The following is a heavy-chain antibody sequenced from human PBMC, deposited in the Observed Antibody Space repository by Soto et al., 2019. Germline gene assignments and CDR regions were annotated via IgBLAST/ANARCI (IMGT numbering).Heavy chain of an antibody. CDR1: GYTLTELS. D-gene: IGHD1-26*01. CDR3: ATDDARGIPGSYLLYYFDY. V-gene: IGHV1-24*01. J-gene: IGHJ4*02. Sequence: ASGKVSCKVSGYTLTELSMHWVRQAPGKGLEWMGGFDPEDGETIYAQKFQGRVTMTEDTSTDTAYMELSSLRSEDTAVYYCATDDARGIPGSYLLYYFDYWGQGTLVTVSS. CDR2: FDPEDGET.